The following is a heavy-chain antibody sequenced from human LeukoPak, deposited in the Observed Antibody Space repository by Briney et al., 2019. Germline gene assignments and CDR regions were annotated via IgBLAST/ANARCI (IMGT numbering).Heavy chain of an antibody. V-gene: IGHV4-30-4*01. CDR1: VGSISRGDYY. CDR3: ARYDYALNY. J-gene: IGHJ4*02. CDR2: IYYSAST. D-gene: IGHD4-17*01. Sequence: PSETLSLPCTVSVGSISRGDYYGSWSRRPPGRGLEWIGYIYYSASTYYNPSLKSRVTISVDTSKNQFTLKLSSVTAADTAVYYCARYDYALNYWGQGTLVTVSS.